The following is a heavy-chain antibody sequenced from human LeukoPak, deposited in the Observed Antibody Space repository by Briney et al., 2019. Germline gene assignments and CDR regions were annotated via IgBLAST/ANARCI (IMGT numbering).Heavy chain of an antibody. CDR2: ISAYNGNT. Sequence: ASVKVSCKASGYTFTSYGISWVRQAPGRGLEWMGWISAYNGNTNYAQKLQGRVTMTTDTSTSTAYMELRSLRSDDTAVYYCARVRMIPPVGYFDYWGQGTLVTVSS. D-gene: IGHD3-22*01. CDR1: GYTFTSYG. J-gene: IGHJ4*02. CDR3: ARVRMIPPVGYFDY. V-gene: IGHV1-18*01.